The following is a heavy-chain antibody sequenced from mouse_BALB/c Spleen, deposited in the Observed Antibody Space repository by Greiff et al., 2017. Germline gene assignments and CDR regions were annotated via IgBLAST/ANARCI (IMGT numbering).Heavy chain of an antibody. CDR1: GYTFTSYW. CDR3: TLRYYFDY. CDR2: IYPSDSYT. J-gene: IGHJ2*01. Sequence: QVQLQQPGAELVRPGASVKLSCKASGYTFTSYWINWVKQRPGQGLEWIGNIYPSDSYTNYNQKFKDKATLTVDKSSSTAYMQLSSPTSEDSAVYYCTLRYYFDYWGQGTTLTVSS. D-gene: IGHD1-1*01. V-gene: IGHV1-69*02.